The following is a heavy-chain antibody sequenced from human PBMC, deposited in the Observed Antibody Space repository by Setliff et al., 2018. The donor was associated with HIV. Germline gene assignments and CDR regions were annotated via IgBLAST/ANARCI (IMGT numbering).Heavy chain of an antibody. J-gene: IGHJ4*02. D-gene: IGHD3-16*01. CDR3: VHSLLGAPMVDY. CDR1: GYSISSGYY. CDR2: AYHSGRT. V-gene: IGHV4-38-2*01. Sequence: SETLSLTCAVSGYSISSGYYWGWIRQPPGKGLEWIGNAYHSGRTYYNPSLKSRVAMSIDTSKNQFSLRLNSVTAADTPMYYCVHSLLGAPMVDYWGQGTLVTVSS.